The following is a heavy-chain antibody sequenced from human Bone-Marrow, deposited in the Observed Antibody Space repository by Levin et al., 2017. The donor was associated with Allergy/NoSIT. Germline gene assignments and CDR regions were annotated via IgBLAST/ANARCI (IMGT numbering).Heavy chain of an antibody. CDR2: IYPGDSDA. D-gene: IGHD3-10*01. J-gene: IGHJ4*02. CDR1: GYLFTDFW. CDR3: ARKEAGYGSETIDY. Sequence: GESLKISCKASGYLFTDFWIGWVRQLPGKGLECMGIIYPGDSDARYRPSFQGQVSISVDKSINTVYLQWISLKASDTATYFCARKEAGYGSETIDYWGQGTRVTVSS. V-gene: IGHV5-51*01.